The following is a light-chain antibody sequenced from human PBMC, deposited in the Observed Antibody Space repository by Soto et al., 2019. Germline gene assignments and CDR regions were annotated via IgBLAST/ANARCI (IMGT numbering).Light chain of an antibody. Sequence: QSALTQPASVSGSPGQSITSSCTGTSSDVGAYNYVSWYQQHPGKAPKLMIYDVNIRPSGVSNRFSGSKSGNTASLTISGLQAEDEADYYCTSWTTSTTMKFGGGTQLTVL. J-gene: IGLJ2*01. CDR1: SSDVGAYNY. V-gene: IGLV2-14*01. CDR3: TSWTTSTTMK. CDR2: DVN.